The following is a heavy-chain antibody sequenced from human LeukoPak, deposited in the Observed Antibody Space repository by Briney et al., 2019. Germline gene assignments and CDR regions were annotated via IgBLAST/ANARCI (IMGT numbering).Heavy chain of an antibody. D-gene: IGHD3-16*02. V-gene: IGHV4-34*01. CDR3: ARPNYDYVWGSYRYTYFDY. CDR1: GGSFSGYY. J-gene: IGHJ4*02. Sequence: PSETLSLTCAVYGGSFSGYYWSWIRQPPGKGLEWIGEINHSGSTNYNPSLKSRVTISVDTSKNQFSLKLSSVTAADTAVYYCARPNYDYVWGSYRYTYFDYWGQGTLVTVSS. CDR2: INHSGST.